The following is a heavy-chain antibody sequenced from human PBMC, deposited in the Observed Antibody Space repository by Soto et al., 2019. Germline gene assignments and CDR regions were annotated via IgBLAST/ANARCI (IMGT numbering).Heavy chain of an antibody. V-gene: IGHV3-74*01. J-gene: IGHJ1*01. CDR3: ARVARPGYSFRSGLQY. D-gene: IGHD3-3*01. CDR1: GFTFGSFW. CDR2: INSDESTI. Sequence: EVQLVESGGGLVKPGGSLRLSCAASGFTFGSFWMHWVRQAPGKGLVWVSRINSDESTINYADSVKGRFIVSRDNAKNTLFLQMNSLRAEDTAVYYCARVARPGYSFRSGLQYLGQGTLVIVSS.